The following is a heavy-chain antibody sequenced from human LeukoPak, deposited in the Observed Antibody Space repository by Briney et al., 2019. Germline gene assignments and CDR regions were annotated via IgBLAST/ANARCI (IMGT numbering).Heavy chain of an antibody. CDR1: GYTFTNYG. CDR2: ISGHQGNT. D-gene: IGHD5-12*01. Sequence: ASVKVSCKASGYTFTNYGITWVRQAPGQGLEWMGWISGHQGNTKYAQTLQGRGTMTIDTSTSTAYMDLRSLRSDNTPIYFCARSDLATITAGPFEYWGQGNLVAVSS. J-gene: IGHJ4*02. V-gene: IGHV1-18*01. CDR3: ARSDLATITAGPFEY.